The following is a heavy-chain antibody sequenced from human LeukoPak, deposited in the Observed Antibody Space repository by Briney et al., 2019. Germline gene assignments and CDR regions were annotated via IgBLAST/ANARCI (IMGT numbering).Heavy chain of an antibody. V-gene: IGHV4-39*01. Sequence: PSETLSLTCTVSGGSISSSSYYWGWIRQPPGKGLEWIGSIYYSGSTYYNPSLKSRVTISVDTSKSQFSLKLSSVTAADTAVYYCARRWFLEWLPPEGTDAFDIWGQGTMVTVSS. D-gene: IGHD3-3*01. J-gene: IGHJ3*02. CDR3: ARRWFLEWLPPEGTDAFDI. CDR2: IYYSGST. CDR1: GGSISSSSYY.